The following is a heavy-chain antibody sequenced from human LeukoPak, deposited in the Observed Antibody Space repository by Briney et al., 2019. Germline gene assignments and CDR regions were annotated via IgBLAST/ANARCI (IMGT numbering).Heavy chain of an antibody. CDR3: GRDVGP. V-gene: IGHV3-21*04. CDR1: GYTFSSYS. CDR2: ISSSSSYI. J-gene: IGHJ5*02. Sequence: SGGSLRLSCAASGYTFSSYSMNWVRQAPGKGLEWVSSISSSSSYIYYADSVKGRFTISRDSSKNTMYLQMNILRVEDTAMYYCGRDVGPWGQGTLVTVSS.